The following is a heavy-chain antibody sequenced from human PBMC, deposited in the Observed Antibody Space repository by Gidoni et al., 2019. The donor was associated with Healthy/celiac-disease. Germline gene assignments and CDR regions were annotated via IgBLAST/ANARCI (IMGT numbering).Heavy chain of an antibody. CDR1: GGSFSGYY. J-gene: IGHJ4*02. V-gene: IGHV4-34*01. D-gene: IGHD2-15*01. CDR3: ARGNSYCSGGSCYRFDY. Sequence: QVQLQQWGAGLLKPSETLSLTCAVYGGSFSGYYCSWIRQPPWKGLEWIGDINHSGRTNYNPSLKSRVTIAVDTSKNQFSLMLSSVTAADTAVYYGARGNSYCSGGSCYRFDYWCQGTLVTVSS. CDR2: INHSGRT.